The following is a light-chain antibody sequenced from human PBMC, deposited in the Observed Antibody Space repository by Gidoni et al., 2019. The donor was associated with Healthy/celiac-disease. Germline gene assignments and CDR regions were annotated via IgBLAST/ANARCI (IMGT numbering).Light chain of an antibody. CDR2: DAA. J-gene: IGKJ1*01. Sequence: ELVLTQSPVTLSLSPGERATPSCRASQSVSSYLAWYQQKPGQAPRLLIYDAANRATGIPARFSGSGSGTDFTLTISSLEPEDFAVYYCQQRSNWAWTFGQGTKVEIK. CDR1: QSVSSY. V-gene: IGKV3-11*01. CDR3: QQRSNWAWT.